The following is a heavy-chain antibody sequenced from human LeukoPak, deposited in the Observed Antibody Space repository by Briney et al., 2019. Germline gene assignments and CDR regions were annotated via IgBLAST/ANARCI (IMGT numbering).Heavy chain of an antibody. Sequence: ASVKVSCNAFGATFTSYAISWVRQAPGQGLEWMGGIIPIFGTANYAQKFQGRVTITADESTSTAYMELSSLRSEDTAVYYCARGNGTLRFCPLYADHDFWGQGTLVTVSS. CDR2: IIPIFGTA. CDR1: GATFTSYA. J-gene: IGHJ4*02. D-gene: IGHD3-16*01. V-gene: IGHV1-69*13. CDR3: ARGNGTLRFCPLYADHDF.